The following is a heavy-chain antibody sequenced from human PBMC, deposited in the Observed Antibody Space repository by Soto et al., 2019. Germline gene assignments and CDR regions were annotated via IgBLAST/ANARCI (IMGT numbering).Heavy chain of an antibody. D-gene: IGHD2-2*01. CDR1: GFAFGSHG. Sequence: QVQLVESGEVVVPPGRSLKLSCIASGFAFGSHGMHWVRQVSGKGLEWVAVISHDGQNQYYRESGKGRLTISRDNSKNSMFLEVHSLRVEDTAVYYCARERADIVVAPVATSGMDVWGQGTAVTVSS. J-gene: IGHJ6*02. CDR3: ARERADIVVAPVATSGMDV. V-gene: IGHV3-30*03. CDR2: ISHDGQNQ.